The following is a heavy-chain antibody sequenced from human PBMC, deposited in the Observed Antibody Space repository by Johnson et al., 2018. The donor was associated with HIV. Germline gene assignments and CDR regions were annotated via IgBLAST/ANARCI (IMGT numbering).Heavy chain of an antibody. V-gene: IGHV3-30*03. CDR3: ARAGANYYYDSRAAFDI. J-gene: IGHJ3*02. CDR1: GFTFSSYG. CDR2: ISYDGSNK. D-gene: IGHD3-22*01. Sequence: QVQLVESGGGVVQPGRSLRLSCAVSGFTFSSYGMHWVRRAPGKGLEWVAVISYDGSNKYYADSVKGRFTISRDNSKNTLYLQMNSLRAEDTAVYYCARAGANYYYDSRAAFDIWGHGTMVTVSS.